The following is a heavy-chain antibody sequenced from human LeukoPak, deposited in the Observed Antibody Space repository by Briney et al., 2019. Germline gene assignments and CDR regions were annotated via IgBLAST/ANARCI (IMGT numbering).Heavy chain of an antibody. CDR2: IRGSGTTV. D-gene: IGHD3-10*02. V-gene: IGHV3-11*04. J-gene: IGHJ3*01. CDR3: ARYVDDAFDV. Sequence: GGSLRLSCVASGFIFSDHDMTWIRQTPGKGLEWMSYIRGSGTTVNYAESVMGRFTISRDNAKSSLFLQMNTLRVEDTAVYYCARYVDDAFDVWGRGTLVTVSS. CDR1: GFIFSDHD.